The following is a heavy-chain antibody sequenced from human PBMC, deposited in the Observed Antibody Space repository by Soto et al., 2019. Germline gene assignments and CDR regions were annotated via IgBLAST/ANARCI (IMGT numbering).Heavy chain of an antibody. Sequence: PGGSLRLSCATSGFSFSNYPMTWVRQAPGKGLEWVSTISARGDKTYYAGSVKGRFTVSRDNSKNTLFLEMNNLRVDDTAIYYCAKSFCSSSSCFFVWVDPWGPGTLVTVSS. CDR1: GFSFSNYP. CDR3: AKSFCSSSSCFFVWVDP. V-gene: IGHV3-23*01. J-gene: IGHJ5*02. CDR2: ISARGDKT. D-gene: IGHD2-2*01.